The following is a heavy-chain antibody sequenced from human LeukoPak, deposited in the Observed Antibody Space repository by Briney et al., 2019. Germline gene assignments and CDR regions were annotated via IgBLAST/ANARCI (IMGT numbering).Heavy chain of an antibody. D-gene: IGHD3-3*01. CDR3: TRSLGDFWSGYTFDY. CDR1: GFTFSNAW. Sequence: GGSLRLSCAASGFTFSNAWMSWVRQAPGKGLEWVGRIKSKTDGGTTDYAAPVKGRFTISRDDSKNTLYLQMNSLKTEDTAVYYCTRSLGDFWSGYTFDYWGQGTLVIVSS. V-gene: IGHV3-15*01. CDR2: IKSKTDGGTT. J-gene: IGHJ4*02.